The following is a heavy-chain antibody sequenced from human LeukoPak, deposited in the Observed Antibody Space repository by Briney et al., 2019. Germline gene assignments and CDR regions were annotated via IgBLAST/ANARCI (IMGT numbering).Heavy chain of an antibody. J-gene: IGHJ4*02. CDR3: ARVAGGSYYSANCFDY. Sequence: ASVKVSCKASGYTFTSYGISWVRQAPGQGLEWMGWISAYNGNTNYAQKLQGRVTMTTDTSTSTAYMELRGLRSDDTAVYYCARVAGGSYYSANCFDYWGQGTLVTVSS. CDR1: GYTFTSYG. V-gene: IGHV1-18*01. CDR2: ISAYNGNT. D-gene: IGHD1-26*01.